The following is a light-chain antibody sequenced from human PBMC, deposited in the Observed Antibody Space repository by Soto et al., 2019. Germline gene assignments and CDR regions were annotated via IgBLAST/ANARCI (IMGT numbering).Light chain of an antibody. CDR2: GNT. J-gene: IGLJ2*01. CDR1: SSNIGAHYD. V-gene: IGLV1-40*01. Sequence: QSVLTQPPSVSGAPGQRVIISCTGSSSNIGAHYDVHWYQQLPGTAPKLLIYGNTNRPSGVPDRFSGSKSGTSASLAITGLQAEDEADYYCQSYDISLSGSVFGGGTKVTVL. CDR3: QSYDISLSGSV.